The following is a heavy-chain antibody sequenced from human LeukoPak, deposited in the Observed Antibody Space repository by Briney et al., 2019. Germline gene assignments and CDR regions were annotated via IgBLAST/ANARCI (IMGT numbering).Heavy chain of an antibody. CDR1: GFTFSSYE. Sequence: GGALRLSCAASGFTFSSYEMNWVRQAPGKGLEWVSAISGSGGSTYYADSVKGRFTISRDNSKNTLYLQMNSLRAEDTAVYYCAKDTKSLRWLVRGNWFDPWGQGTLVTVSS. CDR2: ISGSGGST. V-gene: IGHV3-23*01. CDR3: AKDTKSLRWLVRGNWFDP. J-gene: IGHJ5*02. D-gene: IGHD6-19*01.